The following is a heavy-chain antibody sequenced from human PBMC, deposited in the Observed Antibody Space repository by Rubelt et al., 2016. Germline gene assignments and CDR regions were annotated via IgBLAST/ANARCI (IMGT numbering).Heavy chain of an antibody. V-gene: IGHV3-33*01. Sequence: GGGVVQPGRSLRLSCAASGFTFRTYGMHWVRQAPGKGLEWVAVIWHDGSDKYYADSVKGRFTISRDNAKNSLYLQMNSLRAEDTAVYYCARGPAYYDFWSGYCFFDYWGQGTLVTVSS. CDR3: ARGPAYYDFWSGYCFFDY. CDR1: GFTFRTYG. CDR2: IWHDGSDK. D-gene: IGHD3-3*01. J-gene: IGHJ4*02.